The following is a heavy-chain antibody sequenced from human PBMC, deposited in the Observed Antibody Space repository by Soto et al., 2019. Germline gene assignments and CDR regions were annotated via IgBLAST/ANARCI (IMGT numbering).Heavy chain of an antibody. V-gene: IGHV3-30-3*01. CDR1: GFTFSSYA. D-gene: IGHD3-22*01. Sequence: GGSLRLSCAASGFTFSSYAMHWVRQAPGKGLEWVAVISYDGSNKYYADSVKGRFTISRDNSKNTLYLQMNSLRAEDTAVYYCARGGSYYYDSSGYYGYWGQGTRVTVSS. CDR2: ISYDGSNK. J-gene: IGHJ4*02. CDR3: ARGGSYYYDSSGYYGY.